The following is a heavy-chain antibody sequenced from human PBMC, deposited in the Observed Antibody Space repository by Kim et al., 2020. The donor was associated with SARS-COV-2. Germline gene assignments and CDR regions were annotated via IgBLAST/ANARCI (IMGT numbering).Heavy chain of an antibody. CDR3: ARGSRYCRSTRCLDY. Sequence: SVKGRHTISRDNAQKSMYLTMNSLRVGDTAVYYCARGSRYCRSTRCLDYWGQGTLVTVSS. D-gene: IGHD2-2*01. V-gene: IGHV3-11*01. J-gene: IGHJ4*02.